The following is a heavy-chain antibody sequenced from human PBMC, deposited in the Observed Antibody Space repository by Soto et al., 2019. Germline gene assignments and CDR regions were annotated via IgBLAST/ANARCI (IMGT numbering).Heavy chain of an antibody. CDR2: INAGNGNT. Sequence: GASVKVSCKASGYTFTSYAMHWVRQAPGQRLEWMGWINAGNGNTKYSQKFQGRVTITRDTSASTAYMELSSLRSEDTAVYYCARSADYYYYYGMDVWGQGTTVTVSS. CDR1: GYTFTSYA. CDR3: ARSADYYYYYGMDV. D-gene: IGHD6-13*01. J-gene: IGHJ6*02. V-gene: IGHV1-3*01.